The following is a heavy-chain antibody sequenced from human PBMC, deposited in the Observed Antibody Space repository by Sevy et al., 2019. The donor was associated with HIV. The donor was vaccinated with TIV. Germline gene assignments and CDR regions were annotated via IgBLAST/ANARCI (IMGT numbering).Heavy chain of an antibody. V-gene: IGHV3-11*01. CDR2: ISSNGSLI. CDR1: GFSFSNYY. D-gene: IGHD2-2*02. J-gene: IGHJ5*02. CDR3: ARAGDDYCTATSCNKNWFDP. Sequence: GGSLRLSCGASGFSFSNYYMTWIRQAPGKGLDWVSYISSNGSLIKYADSVKGRFTISRDNAKNSLSLQMNSLRAEDTAVYYCARAGDDYCTATSCNKNWFDPWGQGTLVTVSS.